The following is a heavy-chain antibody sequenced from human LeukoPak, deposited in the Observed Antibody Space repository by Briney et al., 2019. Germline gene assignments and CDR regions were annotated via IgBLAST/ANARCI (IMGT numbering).Heavy chain of an antibody. V-gene: IGHV3-48*03. CDR3: ARVASLSGFDY. Sequence: GGSLRLSCAASGFTFSSYEMNWVRQAPGKGLEWVSYISSSGSTIYYADSVKGRFTISRDNAKNSLYLQMNSLRAEDTAVYYCARVASLSGFDYWGQGTLVTASS. CDR2: ISSSGSTI. D-gene: IGHD1-26*01. CDR1: GFTFSSYE. J-gene: IGHJ4*02.